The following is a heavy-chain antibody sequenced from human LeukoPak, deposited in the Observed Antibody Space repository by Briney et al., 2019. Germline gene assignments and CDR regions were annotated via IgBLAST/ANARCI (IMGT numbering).Heavy chain of an antibody. CDR2: INSDGSST. Sequence: GGSLRLSCAASGFTFSSYWMHWVRQGPGKGLVWVSRINSDGSSTNYADSVKGRFTISRDNAKNTLYLQMSSLRAEDTAVYYCARVPITLAGTKDAKYFQHWGQGTLVTVSS. V-gene: IGHV3-74*01. CDR1: GFTFSSYW. CDR3: ARVPITLAGTKDAKYFQH. D-gene: IGHD6-19*01. J-gene: IGHJ1*01.